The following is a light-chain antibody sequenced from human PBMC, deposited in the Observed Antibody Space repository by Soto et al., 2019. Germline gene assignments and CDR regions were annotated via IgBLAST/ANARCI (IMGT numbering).Light chain of an antibody. V-gene: IGKV1-5*01. CDR1: QSISSW. CDR2: DAS. Sequence: DIQMTQSPSTLSASVGYRVTITCRASQSISSWLAWYQQKPGKAPKLLIYDASSLESGVPSRFSGSGSGTEFTLTISSLQPDDFATYYCKQYNSYSTFGQGNKVDIK. CDR3: KQYNSYST. J-gene: IGKJ1*01.